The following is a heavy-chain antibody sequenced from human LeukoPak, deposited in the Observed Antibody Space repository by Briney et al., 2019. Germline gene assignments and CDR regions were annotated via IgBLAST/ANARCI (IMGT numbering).Heavy chain of an antibody. Sequence: GGSLRLSCAASGFTFSSYAMHWVRQAPGKGLEYVSAISSNGGSTYYADSVKGRFTISRDNSKNTLYLQMSSLRAEDTAVYYCVKGRGSGSYPYYFDYWGQGTLVTVSS. CDR2: ISSNGGST. J-gene: IGHJ4*02. D-gene: IGHD3-10*01. CDR1: GFTFSSYA. CDR3: VKGRGSGSYPYYFDY. V-gene: IGHV3-64D*06.